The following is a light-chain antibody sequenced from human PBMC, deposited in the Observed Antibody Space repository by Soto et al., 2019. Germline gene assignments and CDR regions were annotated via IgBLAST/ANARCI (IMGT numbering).Light chain of an antibody. V-gene: IGLV4-69*01. J-gene: IGLJ3*02. CDR2: VNSDGSH. CDR3: QTWGTGIQV. Sequence: QSVLTQSPSASASLGASVKLTCTLSSGHSNYAIAWHQQQPEKVPRYLMKVNSDGSHSKGDGIPDRFSGSSSGAERYLTIPRLQSEDEADYYCQTWGTGIQVFGGGTKLTVL. CDR1: SGHSNYA.